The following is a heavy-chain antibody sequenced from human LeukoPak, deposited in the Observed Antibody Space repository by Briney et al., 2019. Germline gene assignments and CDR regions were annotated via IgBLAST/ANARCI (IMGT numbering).Heavy chain of an antibody. V-gene: IGHV3-30*04. D-gene: IGHD6-19*01. CDR1: GFTFSSYA. Sequence: PGGSLRLSCAASGFTFSSYAVHWVRQAPGKGLEWVAVISYDGNNKNYADSVKGRFTISRDNSNNTLFLQMNSLRAEDTAVYYCARAGVIVSGTLVNSFDYWGQGTLVTVSS. J-gene: IGHJ4*02. CDR3: ARAGVIVSGTLVNSFDY. CDR2: ISYDGNNK.